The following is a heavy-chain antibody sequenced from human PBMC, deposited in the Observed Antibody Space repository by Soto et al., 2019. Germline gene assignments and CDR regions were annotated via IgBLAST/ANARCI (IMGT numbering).Heavy chain of an antibody. CDR3: ARGTTGKVDY. CDR2: INHSGST. D-gene: IGHD1-1*01. Sequence: PSETLSLTCAVYGGSFSGYYWSWIRQPPGKGLEWIGEINHSGSTNYNPSLKSRVTMSVDTSKNQFSLKLSSVTAADTAVYYCARGTTGKVDYWGQGTLVTVSS. CDR1: GGSFSGYY. V-gene: IGHV4-34*01. J-gene: IGHJ4*02.